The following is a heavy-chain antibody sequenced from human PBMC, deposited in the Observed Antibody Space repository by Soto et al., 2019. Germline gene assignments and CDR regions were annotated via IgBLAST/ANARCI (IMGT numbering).Heavy chain of an antibody. CDR1: GGSISSYY. D-gene: IGHD2-21*01. J-gene: IGHJ3*02. CDR2: IYYSGST. V-gene: IGHV4-59*01. CDR3: ERGFILAAFDI. Sequence: SETLSLTCTVSGGSISSYYWSWIRQPPGKGLEWIGYIYYSGSTNYNPSLKSRVTISVDTSKNQFSLKLSSVTAADTAVYYCERGFILAAFDIWGQGTMVTVSS.